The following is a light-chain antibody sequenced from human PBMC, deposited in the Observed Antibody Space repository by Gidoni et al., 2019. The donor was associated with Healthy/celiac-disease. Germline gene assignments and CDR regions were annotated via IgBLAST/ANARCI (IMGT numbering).Light chain of an antibody. CDR1: QSVSSY. Sequence: EIVLTQSPATLSLSPGERATLSCRPSQSVSSYLAWYQQKPGQAPRLLIYDPSNRATGIPARCSGSGSGTDFTLTISILEPEDFAVYYCQQRSNWPPGTFGGGTKVEIK. CDR3: QQRSNWPPGT. CDR2: DPS. V-gene: IGKV3-11*01. J-gene: IGKJ4*01.